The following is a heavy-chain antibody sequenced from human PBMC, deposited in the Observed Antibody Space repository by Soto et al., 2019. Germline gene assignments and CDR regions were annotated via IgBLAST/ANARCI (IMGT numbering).Heavy chain of an antibody. CDR3: ARGWGYDSNDYYYAY. CDR1: GGTFSRHA. J-gene: IGHJ4*02. D-gene: IGHD3-22*01. Sequence: QVQLVQSGAEVRKPGSSVKVSCKASGGTFSRHAISWVRQAPGQGLEWMGGIIPIFGTANHAPKFQGRVTIIADESTSTVYMELSSLRSADTAMYYCARGWGYDSNDYYYAYWGQGTLVIVYS. CDR2: IIPIFGTA. V-gene: IGHV1-69*01.